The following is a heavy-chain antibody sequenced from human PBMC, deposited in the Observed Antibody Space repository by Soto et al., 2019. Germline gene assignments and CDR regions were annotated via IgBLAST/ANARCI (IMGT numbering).Heavy chain of an antibody. J-gene: IGHJ4*02. V-gene: IGHV3-21*01. Sequence: GGSLRLSCAASGFTFSSYSMNWVRQAPGKGLEWVSSISSSSSYIYYADSVKGRFTISRDNAKNSLYLQMNSLRAEDTAVYYCARDSSGWNYFDYWGQGTLVTVSS. D-gene: IGHD6-19*01. CDR1: GFTFSSYS. CDR3: ARDSSGWNYFDY. CDR2: ISSSSSYI.